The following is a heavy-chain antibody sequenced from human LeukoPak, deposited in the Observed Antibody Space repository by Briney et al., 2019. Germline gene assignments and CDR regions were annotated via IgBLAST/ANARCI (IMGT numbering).Heavy chain of an antibody. CDR2: INHSGST. CDR1: GGSFSGYY. D-gene: IGHD6-19*01. J-gene: IGHJ4*02. V-gene: IGHV4-34*01. Sequence: SETLSLTCAVYGGSFSGYYWSWIRQPPGKGLEWIGEINHSGSTNYNPSLKSRVTISVDTSKNQFSLKLSSVTAADTAVYYCARVGSGWYKTFDYWGQGTLVTVFS. CDR3: ARVGSGWYKTFDY.